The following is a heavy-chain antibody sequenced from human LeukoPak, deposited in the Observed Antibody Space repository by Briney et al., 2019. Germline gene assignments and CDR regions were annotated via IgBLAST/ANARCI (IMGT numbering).Heavy chain of an antibody. CDR3: ARDYRTGFDY. Sequence: ASVKVSCKASGYSFTSHYMHWVRQAPGQGLEWLGLINPSGSSTLYAQKLQGRVTMTTDTSTTTAYMELRSLRSDDTAVYYCARDYRTGFDYWGQGTLVTVSS. D-gene: IGHD7-27*01. CDR2: INPSGSST. V-gene: IGHV1-46*01. J-gene: IGHJ4*02. CDR1: GYSFTSHY.